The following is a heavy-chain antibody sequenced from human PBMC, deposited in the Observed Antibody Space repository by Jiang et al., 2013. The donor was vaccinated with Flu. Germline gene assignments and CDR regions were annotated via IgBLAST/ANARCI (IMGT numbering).Heavy chain of an antibody. Sequence: SISTYYWSWIRQSPGKGLEWIGYIHHTGSTGYNPSLRSRVTMSLDTSRTQFSLHLTSVTVADTAVYHCARDLDYDSDYSDAFDIWGRGTMVTVSS. J-gene: IGHJ3*02. D-gene: IGHD3-22*01. CDR3: ARDLDYDSDYSDAFDI. V-gene: IGHV4-59*01. CDR1: SISTYY. CDR2: IHHTGST.